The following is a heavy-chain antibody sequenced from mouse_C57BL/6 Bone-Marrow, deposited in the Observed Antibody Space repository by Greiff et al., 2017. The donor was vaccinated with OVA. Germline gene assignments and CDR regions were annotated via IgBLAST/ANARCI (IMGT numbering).Heavy chain of an antibody. D-gene: IGHD6-1*01. V-gene: IGHV14-3*01. CDR2: IDPANGNT. J-gene: IGHJ2*01. CDR1: GFNIKNTY. CDR3: ASVIYPLRVYFDY. Sequence: EVKLEESVAELVRPGASVKLSCTASGFNIKNTYMHWVKQRPEQGLEWIGRIDPANGNTKYAPKFQGKATITADTSSNTAYLQLSSLTSEDTAIYYCASVIYPLRVYFDYWGQGTTLTVSS.